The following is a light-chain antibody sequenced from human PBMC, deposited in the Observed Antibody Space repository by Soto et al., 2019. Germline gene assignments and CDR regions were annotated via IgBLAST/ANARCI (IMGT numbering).Light chain of an antibody. CDR2: GAS. Sequence: VLTQAPGTLSLSPGERATLSCRASQSVSNNQLAWYQQKPGQAPRLLIYGASSRATGIPDRFSGSGSGTDFTLTISRLEPEDFAVYYCQQYGSSPLTFGGGTKVEIK. CDR3: QQYGSSPLT. V-gene: IGKV3-20*01. CDR1: QSVSNNQ. J-gene: IGKJ4*01.